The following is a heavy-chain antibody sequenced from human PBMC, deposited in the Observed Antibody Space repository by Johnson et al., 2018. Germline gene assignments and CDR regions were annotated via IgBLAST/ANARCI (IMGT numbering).Heavy chain of an antibody. D-gene: IGHD6-13*01. CDR3: ARESRIAAAGTYYYYYYMDV. CDR1: GGSISSYY. Sequence: QVQLQESGPGLVKPSETLSLTCTVSGGSISSYYWSWIRQPPGKGLEWMGYIYYSGSTNYNPSLKSRVTISVDTSKNQFSLKLSSVTAADTAVYYCARESRIAAAGTYYYYYYMDVWGKGTTVTVSS. CDR2: IYYSGST. J-gene: IGHJ6*03. V-gene: IGHV4-59*01.